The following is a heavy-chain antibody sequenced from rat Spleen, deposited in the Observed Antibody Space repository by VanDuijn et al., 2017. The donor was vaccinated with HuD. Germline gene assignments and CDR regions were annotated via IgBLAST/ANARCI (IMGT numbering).Heavy chain of an antibody. Sequence: EVQLVESGGDLVQPGRSLKLTCAASGFTFSHYGMAWVRQAPTKGLEWVATLSYDGHTTYYRDSVKGRFTISRDIAKSTLYLQMNSLRSEDTATYYCTRAIYTTDYYYAKGYYVMDAWGQGASVTVSS. CDR1: GFTFSHYG. CDR2: LSYDGHTT. V-gene: IGHV5-29*01. D-gene: IGHD1-6*01. J-gene: IGHJ4*01. CDR3: TRAIYTTDYYYAKGYYVMDA.